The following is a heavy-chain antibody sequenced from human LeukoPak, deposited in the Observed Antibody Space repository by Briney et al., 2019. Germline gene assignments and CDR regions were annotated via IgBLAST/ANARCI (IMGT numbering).Heavy chain of an antibody. Sequence: RAGGSLRLSCAASGFTFDDYGMSWVRQAPGKGLEWVSGINWSGGSTGYADSVKGRFTISRDNAKNSLYLQMNSLRAEDTALYYCARVVVVTVSYYYYYMDVWGKGTTVTVSS. CDR3: ARVVVVTVSYYYYYMDV. V-gene: IGHV3-20*04. CDR1: GFTFDDYG. CDR2: INWSGGST. D-gene: IGHD2-21*02. J-gene: IGHJ6*03.